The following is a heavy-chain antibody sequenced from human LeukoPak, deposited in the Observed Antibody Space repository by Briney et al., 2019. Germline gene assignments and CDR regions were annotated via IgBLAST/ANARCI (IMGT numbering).Heavy chain of an antibody. CDR3: ARLQQWLPPTGYYYYYMDV. V-gene: IGHV1-18*01. Sequence: GASVKVSCKASGYTFTSYGISWVRQAPGQGLEWMGWISAYNGNTNYAQKLQGRVTMTTDTSTSTAYMELRSLRSDDTAVYYCARLQQWLPPTGYYYYYMDVWGKGTTVTVSS. CDR2: ISAYNGNT. D-gene: IGHD6-19*01. CDR1: GYTFTSYG. J-gene: IGHJ6*03.